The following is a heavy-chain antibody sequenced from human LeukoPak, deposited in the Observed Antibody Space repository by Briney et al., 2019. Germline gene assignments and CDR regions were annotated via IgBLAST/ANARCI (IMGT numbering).Heavy chain of an antibody. CDR1: GGSFSGYY. D-gene: IGHD2-15*01. CDR2: INHSGSA. J-gene: IGHJ5*02. Sequence: PSETLSLTCAVSGGSFSGYYWTWIRQPPGKGLEWIGEINHSGSANYNPSLKSRVTMSVDTSKNQFSLKLSSVTAADTAVYYCAREIVVVVAATHWFDPWGQGTLVTVSS. V-gene: IGHV4-34*01. CDR3: AREIVVVVAATHWFDP.